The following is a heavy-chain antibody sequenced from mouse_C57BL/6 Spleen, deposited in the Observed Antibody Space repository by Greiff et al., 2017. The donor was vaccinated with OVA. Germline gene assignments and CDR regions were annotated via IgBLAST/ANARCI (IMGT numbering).Heavy chain of an antibody. CDR2: IWRGGST. D-gene: IGHD2-4*01. CDR1: GFSLTSYG. Sequence: VKLVESGPGLVQPSQSLSITCTVSGFSLTSYGVHWVRQSPGKGLEWLGVIWRGGSTDYNAAFMSRLSIPKANSKSQVFFKMKSLQADDTAIYYCAKMGDYDLDYWGQGTTLTVSS. V-gene: IGHV2-5*01. J-gene: IGHJ2*01. CDR3: AKMGDYDLDY.